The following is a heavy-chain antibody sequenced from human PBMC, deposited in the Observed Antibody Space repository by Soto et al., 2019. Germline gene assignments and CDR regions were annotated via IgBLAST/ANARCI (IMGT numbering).Heavy chain of an antibody. J-gene: IGHJ6*03. Sequence: PGGSLSPSCAAAGFNISSFAMSWVRQTQGKGLEWVSAISGSGGSTYYADSVKGRFTISRDNSKNTLYLQMNSLRAEDTAVYYCAKHERPRDYYYYYMDVRGKGTTVTVSS. V-gene: IGHV3-23*01. CDR1: GFNISSFA. CDR2: ISGSGGST. D-gene: IGHD1-1*01. CDR3: AKHERPRDYYYYYMDV.